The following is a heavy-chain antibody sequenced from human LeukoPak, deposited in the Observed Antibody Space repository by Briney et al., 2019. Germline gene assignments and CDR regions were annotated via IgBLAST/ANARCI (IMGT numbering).Heavy chain of an antibody. CDR3: AKSPGPMPASTIHYFDF. CDR1: GFTFSSHA. CDR2: ISGSGGSP. D-gene: IGHD5-24*01. J-gene: IGHJ4*02. V-gene: IGHV3-23*01. Sequence: PGGSLRLSCAGSGFTFSSHAMSWVRQTPGKGLEWISLISGSGGSPYYADSVLGRFTISRDNSKNTLYLQMNNLRAEDTAVYYCAKSPGPMPASTIHYFDFWGQGALVTVSA.